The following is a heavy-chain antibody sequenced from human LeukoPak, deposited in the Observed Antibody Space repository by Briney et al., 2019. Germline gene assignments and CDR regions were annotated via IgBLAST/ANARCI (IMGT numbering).Heavy chain of an antibody. D-gene: IGHD1-7*01. V-gene: IGHV3-48*03. CDR2: ISSSGSTI. CDR1: GFTFSSYE. J-gene: IGHJ4*02. CDR3: ARSDNWNSIPFDY. Sequence: GGSLRLSCAASGFTFSSYEMNWVRQAPGKGLGWVSYISSSGSTIYYADSVKGRFTISRDNAKNSLYLQMNSLRAEDTAVYYCARSDNWNSIPFDYWGQGTLVTVSS.